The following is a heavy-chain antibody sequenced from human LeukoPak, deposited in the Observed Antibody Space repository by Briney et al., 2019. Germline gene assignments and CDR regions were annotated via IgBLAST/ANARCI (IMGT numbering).Heavy chain of an antibody. CDR2: IYYRGST. J-gene: IGHJ4*02. V-gene: IGHV4-59*08. CDR3: ARHTLFDY. Sequence: PSETLSLTCTVSGGSISSYYWSWIRQPPGKGLEWIGYIYYRGSTNYNPSLKSRVTISVDTSKNQFSLKLSSVTAADTAVYYCARHTLFDYWGQGALVTVSS. CDR1: GGSISSYY.